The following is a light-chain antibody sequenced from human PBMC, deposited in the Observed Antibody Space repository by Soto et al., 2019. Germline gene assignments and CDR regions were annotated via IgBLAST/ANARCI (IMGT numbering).Light chain of an antibody. CDR3: GTWDTSLSAGV. CDR2: DNN. J-gene: IGLJ2*01. CDR1: NSNIGNNF. Sequence: QSVLTQPPSVSAAPGQKVTISCSGSNSNIGNNFVSWYQQFPGTAPKVLIYDNNKRPSGIPDRFSGSKSGTSATLDITGLQSGDEADYYCGTWDTSLSAGVFGGGTKLTVL. V-gene: IGLV1-51*01.